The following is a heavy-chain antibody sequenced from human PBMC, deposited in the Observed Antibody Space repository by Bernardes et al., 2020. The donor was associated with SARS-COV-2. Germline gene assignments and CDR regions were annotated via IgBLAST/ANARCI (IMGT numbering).Heavy chain of an antibody. CDR1: GGSIGSYY. CDR3: ARVPGGACSGDSCDYYYGMDV. J-gene: IGHJ6*02. CDR2: IYYSGTT. D-gene: IGHD2-15*01. Sequence: ETLSLTCTVSGGSIGSYYWAWIRQPPGKGLEWIGYIYYSGTTNYNPSLKSRVTISVDTSKNQFSLKLSSVTAADTAVYYCARVPGGACSGDSCDYYYGMDVWGQGTTVTVSS. V-gene: IGHV4-59*08.